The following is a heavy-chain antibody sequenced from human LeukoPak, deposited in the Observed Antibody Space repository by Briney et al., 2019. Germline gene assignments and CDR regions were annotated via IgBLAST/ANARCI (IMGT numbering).Heavy chain of an antibody. CDR1: GGTFSSYA. J-gene: IGHJ4*02. Sequence: SVKVSCKASGGTFSSYAISWVRQAPGQGLEWMGRIIPIFGTANYAQKFQGRVTIATDESTSTAYMELSNLRSEDTAVYYCARVGGATEYYFDYWGQGTLVTVSS. D-gene: IGHD1-26*01. CDR2: IIPIFGTA. CDR3: ARVGGATEYYFDY. V-gene: IGHV1-69*05.